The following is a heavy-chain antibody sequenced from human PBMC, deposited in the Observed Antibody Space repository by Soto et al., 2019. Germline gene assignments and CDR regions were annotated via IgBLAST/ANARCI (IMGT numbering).Heavy chain of an antibody. Sequence: PGGSLRLSCAASGFTFSSYGMHWVRQAPGKGLEWVAVISYDGSNKYYADSVKGRFTISRDNSKNTLYLQMNSLRAEDTAVYYCAKDSLDYYDSSGYYMGNWGQGTLVTVSS. D-gene: IGHD3-22*01. CDR3: AKDSLDYYDSSGYYMGN. J-gene: IGHJ4*02. CDR2: ISYDGSNK. CDR1: GFTFSSYG. V-gene: IGHV3-30*18.